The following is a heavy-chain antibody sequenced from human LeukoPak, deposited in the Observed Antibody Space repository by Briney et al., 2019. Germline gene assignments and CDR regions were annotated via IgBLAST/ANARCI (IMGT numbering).Heavy chain of an antibody. Sequence: GGSLRLSCAASGFTFTNYTMNWVRQAPGKGLEWVSSITSGSKYIFYADSVKGRFTISRDTAKNSLYLQMSSLRAEDTAVYYCARDGEYQYYSYGHGGLDYWGQGTLVTVSS. V-gene: IGHV3-21*01. J-gene: IGHJ4*02. CDR2: ITSGSKYI. CDR1: GFTFTNYT. CDR3: ARDGEYQYYSYGHGGLDY. D-gene: IGHD5-18*01.